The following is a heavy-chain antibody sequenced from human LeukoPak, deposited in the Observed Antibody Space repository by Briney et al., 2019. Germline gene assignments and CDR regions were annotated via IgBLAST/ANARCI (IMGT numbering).Heavy chain of an antibody. CDR3: ARAEVDTAMAKE. CDR1: GGSISSGDYY. D-gene: IGHD5-18*01. Sequence: SQTLSLTCTVSGGSISSGDYYWSWIRQPPGKGLEWIGYIYYSGSTYYNPSLKSRVTISVDTSKNQFSLKLSSVTAADTAGYCCARAEVDTAMAKEWGQGTLVTVSS. CDR2: IYYSGST. J-gene: IGHJ4*02. V-gene: IGHV4-30-4*08.